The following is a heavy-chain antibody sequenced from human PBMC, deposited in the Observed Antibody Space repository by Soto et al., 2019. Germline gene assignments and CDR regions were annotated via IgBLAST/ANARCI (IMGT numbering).Heavy chain of an antibody. CDR1: GDPIPWTSCY. CDR2: VYYSGST. CDR3: ARLTSRRSAASHRRSNWMDP. Sequence: SETLSLTCTLSGDPIPWTSCYWGWFRQPPGKGLEWIGDVYYSGSTYHNPSLKSRLTMSIDTSKGQFSLKMTSVTAADTGVYYCARLTSRRSAASHRRSNWMDPWGPGTLVT. D-gene: IGHD6-25*01. V-gene: IGHV4-39*01. J-gene: IGHJ5*02.